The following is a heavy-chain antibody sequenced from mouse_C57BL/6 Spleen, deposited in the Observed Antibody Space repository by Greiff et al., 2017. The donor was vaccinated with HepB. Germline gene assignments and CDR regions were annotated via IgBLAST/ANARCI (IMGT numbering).Heavy chain of an antibody. CDR2: IHPNSGST. J-gene: IGHJ4*01. Sequence: QVQLQQSGPELVKPGASVKISCKASGYAFSSSWMNWVKRRPGQGLEWIGMIHPNSGSTNYNEKFKSKATLTVDKSSSTAYMQLSSLTSEDSAVYYCARDGSSRYYYAMDYWGQGTSVTVSS. CDR3: ARDGSSRYYYAMDY. D-gene: IGHD1-1*01. CDR1: GYAFSSSW. V-gene: IGHV1-64*01.